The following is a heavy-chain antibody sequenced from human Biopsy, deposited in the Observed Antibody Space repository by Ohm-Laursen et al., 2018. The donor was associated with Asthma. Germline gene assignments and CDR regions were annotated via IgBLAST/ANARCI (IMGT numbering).Heavy chain of an antibody. CDR2: INAGNGNT. Sequence: SVKVSCKASGYTFINYAIHWVRQAPGQRLEWMGWINAGNGNTKYSQKFQGRVTITRDTSASTAYMDLSSLRSEDTAVYYCARTYYDFLTGQVNDAFVIWGQGTMVTVSS. J-gene: IGHJ3*02. CDR3: ARTYYDFLTGQVNDAFVI. V-gene: IGHV1-3*01. CDR1: GYTFINYA. D-gene: IGHD3-9*01.